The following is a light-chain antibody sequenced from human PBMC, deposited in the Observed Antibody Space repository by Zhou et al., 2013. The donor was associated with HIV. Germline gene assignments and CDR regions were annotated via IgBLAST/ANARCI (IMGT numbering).Light chain of an antibody. J-gene: IGKJ4*01. Sequence: DIQLTQSPSSVSASVGDRVTITCRASQDISSWLAWYQQKPGKAPKLLIFAASSLQSGVPSRFSGSGSGTEFTLTISSLQPEDFATYYCLQHNANPFTFGGGTKVEIK. V-gene: IGKV1-12*01. CDR1: QDISSW. CDR2: AAS. CDR3: LQHNANPFT.